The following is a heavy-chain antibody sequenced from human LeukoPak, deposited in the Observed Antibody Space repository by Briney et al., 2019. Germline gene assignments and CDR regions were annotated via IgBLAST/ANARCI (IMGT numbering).Heavy chain of an antibody. CDR1: GRSLSDYY. CDR3: ARDLKWSYGTEY. CDR2: IYTSASGST. Sequence: SETLSLTCTVSGRSLSDYYWSWIRQPAGKGLEWIGHIYTSASGSTNYNPSLKSRVTMSVDTSKNQLSLRLSSVTAADTAVYYCARDLKWSYGTEYWGQGTLVTVSS. V-gene: IGHV4-4*07. J-gene: IGHJ4*02. D-gene: IGHD1-26*01.